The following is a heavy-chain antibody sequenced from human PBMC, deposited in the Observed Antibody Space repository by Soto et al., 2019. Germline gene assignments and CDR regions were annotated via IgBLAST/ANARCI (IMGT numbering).Heavy chain of an antibody. D-gene: IGHD2-2*01. CDR3: ARAYCSSTSCYYFDY. CDR2: IWYDGSNK. J-gene: IGHJ4*02. V-gene: IGHV3-33*01. Sequence: QVQLVESGGGVVQPGRSLRLSCAASGFTFSSYGMHWVRQAPGKGLEWVAVIWYDGSNKYYADSVKGRFTISRDNSKNTLYLQMYSLRAEDTAVYYCARAYCSSTSCYYFDYWGQGTLVTVSS. CDR1: GFTFSSYG.